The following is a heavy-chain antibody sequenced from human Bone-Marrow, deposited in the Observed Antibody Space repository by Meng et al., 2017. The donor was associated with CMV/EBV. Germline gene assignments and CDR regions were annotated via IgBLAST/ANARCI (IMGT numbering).Heavy chain of an antibody. J-gene: IGHJ6*02. CDR2: IRSKANSYAP. CDR1: GFILSSYW. Sequence: GESLKISCASSGFILSSYWMSWVRQASGKGLEWVGRIRSKANSYAPAYAASVKGRFTISRDDSKNTAYLQMNSLKTEDTAVYYCTRQAVPATIGYYYYGMDVWGQGTTVTVSS. D-gene: IGHD2-2*02. V-gene: IGHV3-73*01. CDR3: TRQAVPATIGYYYYGMDV.